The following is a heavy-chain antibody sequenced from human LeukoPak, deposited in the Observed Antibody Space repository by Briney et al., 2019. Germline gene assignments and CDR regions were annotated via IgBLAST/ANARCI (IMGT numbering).Heavy chain of an antibody. V-gene: IGHV3-23*01. CDR3: AKDHDYYASGPI. J-gene: IGHJ3*02. CDR2: ISGSGGST. Sequence: SGGSLRLSCAVSGFIFSYYAMNWVRQAPGKGLEWVSAISGSGGSTYYADSVKGRFTISRDNSKNTLYLQMNSLRAEDTAVYYCAKDHDYYASGPIWGQGTMVTVSS. D-gene: IGHD3-10*01. CDR1: GFIFSYYA.